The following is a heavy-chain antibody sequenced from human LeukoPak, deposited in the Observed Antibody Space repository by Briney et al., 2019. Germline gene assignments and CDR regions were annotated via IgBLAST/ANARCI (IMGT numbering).Heavy chain of an antibody. Sequence: PSETLSLTCAVYGGSFSGYYWIWIRQPPGKGLEWIGEINHSGSTNYNPSLKSRVTISVDTSKNQFSLKLSSVTAADTAVYYCARAFRWWLVEYYFDYWGQGTLVTVSS. CDR3: ARAFRWWLVEYYFDY. J-gene: IGHJ4*02. V-gene: IGHV4-34*01. CDR1: GGSFSGYY. CDR2: INHSGST. D-gene: IGHD6-19*01.